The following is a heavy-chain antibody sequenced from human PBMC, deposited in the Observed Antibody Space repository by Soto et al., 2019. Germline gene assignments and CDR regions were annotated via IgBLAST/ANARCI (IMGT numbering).Heavy chain of an antibody. Sequence: SETLSLTCTVSGGSISSYCWSWIRQPPGKGLEWIGYIYYSGSTNYNPSLKSRVTISVDTSKNQFSLKLNSVTAADTAVYYCARVTGICSGGSCYFNWFDPWGQGTLVTVSS. CDR3: ARVTGICSGGSCYFNWFDP. D-gene: IGHD2-15*01. CDR2: IYYSGST. CDR1: GGSISSYC. V-gene: IGHV4-59*12. J-gene: IGHJ5*02.